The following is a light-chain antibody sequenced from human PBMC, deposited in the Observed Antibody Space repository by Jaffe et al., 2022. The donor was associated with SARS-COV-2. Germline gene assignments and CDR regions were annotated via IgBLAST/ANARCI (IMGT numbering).Light chain of an antibody. V-gene: IGLV7-46*01. J-gene: IGLJ3*02. Sequence: QAVVTQEPSLTVSPGGTVTLTCGSSTGAVTGGHYSHWFQQKPGQAPRTLICDTSNKHSWTPARFSGSLLGGKAALTLSGAQPEDEAEYYCLIFYSGAWVFGGGTKLTVL. CDR3: LIFYSGAWV. CDR1: TGAVTGGHY. CDR2: DTS.